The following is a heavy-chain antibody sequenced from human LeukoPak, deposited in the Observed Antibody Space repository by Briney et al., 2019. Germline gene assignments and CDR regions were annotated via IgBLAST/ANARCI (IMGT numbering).Heavy chain of an antibody. CDR1: GFTFSSYG. D-gene: IGHD3-9*01. Sequence: GGSLRLSCAASGFTFSSYGMHWVRQAPGKGLEWVAFIRYDESNKYYADSVKGRFTISRDNSKNTLYLQMNSLRAEDTAVYYCAKAYKYYDIFTGYWGQGTLVTVSS. CDR2: IRYDESNK. J-gene: IGHJ4*02. CDR3: AKAYKYYDIFTGY. V-gene: IGHV3-30*02.